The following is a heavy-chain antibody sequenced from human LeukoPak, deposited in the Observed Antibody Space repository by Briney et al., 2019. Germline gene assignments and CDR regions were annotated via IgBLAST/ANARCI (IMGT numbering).Heavy chain of an antibody. CDR1: GGSISSYY. D-gene: IGHD3-16*01. CDR2: IYYSGST. Sequence: PSETLSLTCTVSGGSISSYYWSWIRQPPGKGLEWIGYIYYSGSTNYNPSLKSRVTISVDTSKNQFSLKLSSVTAADTAVYYCARSHLRGSKQSGFDPWGQGTLVTVSS. V-gene: IGHV4-59*01. J-gene: IGHJ5*02. CDR3: ARSHLRGSKQSGFDP.